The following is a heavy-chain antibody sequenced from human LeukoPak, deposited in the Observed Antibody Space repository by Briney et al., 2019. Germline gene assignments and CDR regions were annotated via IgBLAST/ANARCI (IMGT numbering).Heavy chain of an antibody. Sequence: ASVNVSCKASGYTFTGYYMHWVRQAPGQGLEWMGWINPNSGGTNYAQKFQGRVTMTRDTSISTAYMELSRLRSDDTAVYYCAREDTAMPVPDYWGQGTLVTVSS. D-gene: IGHD5-18*01. CDR1: GYTFTGYY. J-gene: IGHJ4*02. CDR2: INPNSGGT. CDR3: AREDTAMPVPDY. V-gene: IGHV1-2*02.